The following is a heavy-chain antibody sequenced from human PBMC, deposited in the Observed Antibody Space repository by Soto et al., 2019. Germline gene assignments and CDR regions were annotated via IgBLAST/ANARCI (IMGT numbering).Heavy chain of an antibody. CDR3: ARGADYYDSSGYLYY. CDR1: GGSISSYY. D-gene: IGHD3-22*01. CDR2: IYYSGST. V-gene: IGHV4-59*01. J-gene: IGHJ4*02. Sequence: SETLSLTCTVSGGSISSYYWSWIRQPPGKGLEWIGYIYYSGSTNYNPSLKSRVTISVDTSKNQFSLKLSSVTAADTAVYYCARGADYYDSSGYLYYWGKGTLVTVSS.